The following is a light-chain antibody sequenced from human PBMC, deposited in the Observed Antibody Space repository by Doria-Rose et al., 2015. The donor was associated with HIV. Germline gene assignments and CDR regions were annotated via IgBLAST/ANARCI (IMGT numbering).Light chain of an antibody. CDR2: KAS. CDR3: QQYNSYSPST. J-gene: IGKJ1*01. V-gene: IGKV1-5*03. CDR1: QTISGW. Sequence: DIRVTQSPSTLSASVGDRVSITCRASQTISGWLAWYQQKPGKAPKLLIYKASTLGNGVPSRFSGSGSGTEFTLTISSLQPDDFATYYCQQYNSYSPSTFGQGTKVEIK.